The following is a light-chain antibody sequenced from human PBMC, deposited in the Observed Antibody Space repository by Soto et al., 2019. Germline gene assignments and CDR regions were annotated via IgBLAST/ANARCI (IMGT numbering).Light chain of an antibody. Sequence: IMLTQSPGTLSLSPGDGATLSCRASQSVSDNYLAWYQQKPDQAPSLLIHGASSRATGIPDRFSGSGSGTEYTLTISSLEPEDLAMYYRQQYGTSAPLTFGQGTRLEIE. CDR1: QSVSDNY. V-gene: IGKV3-20*01. CDR3: QQYGTSAPLT. J-gene: IGKJ5*01. CDR2: GAS.